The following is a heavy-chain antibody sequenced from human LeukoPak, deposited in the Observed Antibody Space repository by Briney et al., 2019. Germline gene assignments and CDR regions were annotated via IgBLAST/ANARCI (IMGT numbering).Heavy chain of an antibody. CDR1: GFTFSDHY. J-gene: IGHJ4*02. Sequence: GGSLRLSCAASGFTFSDHYMDWVRQAPGKGLEWVGRTRNKANSYTTEYAASVKGRFTISRDDSKNSLYLQMNSLKTEDTAVYYCARGRDYSDYWGQGTLVTVSS. CDR2: TRNKANSYTT. V-gene: IGHV3-72*01. CDR3: ARGRDYSDY.